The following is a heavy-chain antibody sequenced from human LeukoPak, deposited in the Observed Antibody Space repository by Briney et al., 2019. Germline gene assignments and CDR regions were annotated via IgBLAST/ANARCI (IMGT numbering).Heavy chain of an antibody. D-gene: IGHD3-22*01. CDR2: ISYDGSNK. V-gene: IGHV3-30*04. CDR1: GFTFSSYA. CDR3: ARGSTYYDSSGQVPFDY. Sequence: GGSLRLSCAASGFTFSSYALHWVRQAPGKGLEWVAVISYDGSNKYYADSVKGRFSISRDNSKNTLYLQMNSLRPEDTAVYYCARGSTYYDSSGQVPFDYWGQGTLVTVSS. J-gene: IGHJ4*02.